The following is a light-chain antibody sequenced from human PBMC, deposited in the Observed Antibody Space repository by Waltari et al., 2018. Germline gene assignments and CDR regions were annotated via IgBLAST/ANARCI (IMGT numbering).Light chain of an antibody. CDR1: QDISSY. CDR3: QHYNNWPLT. Sequence: DIQMTQSPSSLSASVGDRVTVTCRASQDISSYLNWYQQKPGEAPKLLIYSASTLQTGVPSRFSGSGSETDFTLTISGLQSEDFAVYFCQHYNNWPLTFGGGTKVEIK. CDR2: SAS. V-gene: IGKV1-39*01. J-gene: IGKJ4*01.